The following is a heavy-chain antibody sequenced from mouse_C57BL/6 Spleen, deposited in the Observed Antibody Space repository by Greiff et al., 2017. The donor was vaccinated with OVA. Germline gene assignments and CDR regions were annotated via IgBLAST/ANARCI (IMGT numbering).Heavy chain of an antibody. CDR2: INPGSGGT. Sequence: QVQLQQSGAELVRPGTSVKVSCKASGYAFTNYLIEWVKQRPGQGLEWIGVINPGSGGTNYNEKFKGKATLTADKSSSTAYMQLSSLTSEDSAVYFCTRLGGDWYFDVWGTGTTATVSS. CDR3: TRLGGDWYFDV. V-gene: IGHV1-54*01. D-gene: IGHD4-1*01. CDR1: GYAFTNYL. J-gene: IGHJ1*03.